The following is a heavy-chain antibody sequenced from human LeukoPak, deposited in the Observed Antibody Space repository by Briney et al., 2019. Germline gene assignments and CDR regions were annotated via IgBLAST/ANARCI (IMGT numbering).Heavy chain of an antibody. CDR1: GFTFSSYG. CDR3: VRGDFQSGH. V-gene: IGHV3-21*01. J-gene: IGHJ4*02. D-gene: IGHD2-21*02. CDR2: ISSGGNYM. Sequence: GGSLGLSCAVSGFTFSSYGMSWVRQAPGKGLEWVSSISSGGNYMSYADSLKGRVSISRDNPKNSLFLDMSRLRAEDTAMYYCVRGDFQSGHWGQGALVIVSS.